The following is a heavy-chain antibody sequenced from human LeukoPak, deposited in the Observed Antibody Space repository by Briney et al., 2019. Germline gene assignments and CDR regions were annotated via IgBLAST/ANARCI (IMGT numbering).Heavy chain of an antibody. CDR2: INTNTGNP. V-gene: IGHV7-4-1*02. CDR3: ARERGSDGSGSYYKSVIWFDP. J-gene: IGHJ5*02. Sequence: ASVKVSCKASGYTFTSYAMNWVRQAPGQGLEWMGWINTNTGNPTYAQGFTGRFVFSLDTSVSTAYPQISSLKAEDTAVYYCARERGSDGSGSYYKSVIWFDPWGQGTLVTVSS. CDR1: GYTFTSYA. D-gene: IGHD3-10*01.